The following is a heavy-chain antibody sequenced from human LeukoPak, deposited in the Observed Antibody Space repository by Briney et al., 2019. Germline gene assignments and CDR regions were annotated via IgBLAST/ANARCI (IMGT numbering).Heavy chain of an antibody. CDR2: FNPNSGGT. J-gene: IGHJ4*02. V-gene: IGHV1-2*02. Sequence: GASVKVSCKASGYTFTGYYMHWVRQAPGQGLEWMGWFNPNSGGTNYAQKFQGRVTMTRDTSISTAYMELSRLRSDDTAVYYCARAVGVVVPADYWGQGTLVTVSS. CDR3: ARAVGVVVPADY. CDR1: GYTFTGYY. D-gene: IGHD2-2*01.